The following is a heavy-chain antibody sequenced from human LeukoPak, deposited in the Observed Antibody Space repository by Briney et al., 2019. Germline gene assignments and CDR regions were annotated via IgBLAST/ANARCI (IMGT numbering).Heavy chain of an antibody. CDR1: GGFISRYY. Sequence: PSETLSLNCTVSGGFISRYYWSWLRQPTGQGVEWIVYIYYSGSTKYNPSLKRRVPISIDTCRLTFSLELGSVTAADTAVYYCASVARSGWYEVKDWGQGTLVTVSS. CDR3: ASVARSGWYEVKD. CDR2: IYYSGST. J-gene: IGHJ4*02. V-gene: IGHV4-59*01. D-gene: IGHD6-19*01.